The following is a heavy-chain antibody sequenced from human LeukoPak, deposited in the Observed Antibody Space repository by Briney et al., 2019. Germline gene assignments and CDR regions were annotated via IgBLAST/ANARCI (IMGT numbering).Heavy chain of an antibody. CDR1: GGSISSSSYY. D-gene: IGHD3-9*01. CDR2: IHYSGST. Sequence: SGTLSLTCTVSGGSISSSSYYWGWIRQPPGKGLEWIGSIHYSGSTYYNPSLKSRVTISVDTSKNQFSLKLSSVTAADTAVYYCASSPARYDILTGYYPRNFDYWGQGTLATVSS. J-gene: IGHJ4*02. V-gene: IGHV4-39*01. CDR3: ASSPARYDILTGYYPRNFDY.